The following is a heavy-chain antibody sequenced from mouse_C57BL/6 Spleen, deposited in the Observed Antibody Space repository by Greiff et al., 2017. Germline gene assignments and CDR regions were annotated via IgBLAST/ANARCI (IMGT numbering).Heavy chain of an antibody. CDR3: TRHGSSSWFAY. CDR1: GYTFTDYE. CDR2: IDPETGGT. Sequence: VQLQQSGAELVRPGASVTLSCKASGYTFTDYEMHWVKQTPVHGLEWIGAIDPETGGTAYNQKFKGKAILTADKSSSTAYMELRSLTSEDSAVYYCTRHGSSSWFAYWGQGTLVTVSA. V-gene: IGHV1-15*01. J-gene: IGHJ3*01. D-gene: IGHD1-1*01.